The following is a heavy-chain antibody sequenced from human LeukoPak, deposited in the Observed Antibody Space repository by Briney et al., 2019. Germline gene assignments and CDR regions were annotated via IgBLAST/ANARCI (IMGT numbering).Heavy chain of an antibody. J-gene: IGHJ3*02. CDR3: ARLEGERRYAFDI. CDR1: GYTFTSYA. CDR2: INAGNGNT. D-gene: IGHD3-16*01. V-gene: IGHV1-3*01. Sequence: GASVKVSCKASGYTFTSYAMHWVRQAPGQRLEWMGWINAGNGNTKYSQKFQGRVTITRDTSASTAYMELSSLRSEDTAVYYCARLEGERRYAFDIWGQGTMVTVSS.